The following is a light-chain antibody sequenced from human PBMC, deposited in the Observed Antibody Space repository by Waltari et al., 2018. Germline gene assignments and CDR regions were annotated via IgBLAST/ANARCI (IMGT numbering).Light chain of an antibody. Sequence: QSVLTQPPSASGTPGQWVSISCSGGTSNIGSNSVSWYQQVPGTAPKLLIFSNNERPSGDPDRFSGSKSATAGSVAISELQSEDEADYFGAVWDDDLNGRLFGGGTKLTVL. CDR3: AVWDDDLNGRL. J-gene: IGLJ3*02. CDR1: TSNIGSNS. CDR2: SNN. V-gene: IGLV1-44*01.